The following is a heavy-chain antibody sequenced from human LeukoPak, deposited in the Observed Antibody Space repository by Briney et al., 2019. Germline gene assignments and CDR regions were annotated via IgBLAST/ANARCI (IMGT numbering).Heavy chain of an antibody. Sequence: GGSLRLSCAASGFTVSSNYMSWGRQAPGKGLEWVSVIYSGGSTYYADSVKGRFTIARDNSKNTLYLQMNSLRAEDTAVYYCATGRIAVAGHLTWFDPWGQGTLVTVSS. V-gene: IGHV3-53*01. D-gene: IGHD6-19*01. CDR2: IYSGGST. CDR1: GFTVSSNY. CDR3: ATGRIAVAGHLTWFDP. J-gene: IGHJ5*02.